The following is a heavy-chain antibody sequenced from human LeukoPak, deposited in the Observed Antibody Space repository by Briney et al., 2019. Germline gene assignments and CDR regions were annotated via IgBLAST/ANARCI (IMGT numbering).Heavy chain of an antibody. Sequence: GGSLRLSCAASGFTFSSYAMHWVRQAPGKGLEWVAVISYDGSNKYYADSVKGRLTISRDNSKNTLYLQMNSLRAEDTAVYYCARPSLVVPAAMSAPSRYWGQGTLVTVSS. D-gene: IGHD2-2*01. CDR3: ARPSLVVPAAMSAPSRY. CDR1: GFTFSSYA. V-gene: IGHV3-30*04. J-gene: IGHJ4*02. CDR2: ISYDGSNK.